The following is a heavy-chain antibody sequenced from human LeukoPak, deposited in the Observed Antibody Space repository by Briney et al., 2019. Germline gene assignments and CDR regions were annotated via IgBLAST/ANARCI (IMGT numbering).Heavy chain of an antibody. V-gene: IGHV4-34*01. J-gene: IGHJ4*02. Sequence: SETLSLTCAVYGGSFSGYYWSWLRQPPGKGLEWIREINHSGSTNYNPSLKSRVTISVDTSKNQFSLKLSSVTAADTAVYYCARVWAGLNYDILTGYYADSPFDYWGQGTLVTVSS. CDR1: GGSFSGYY. D-gene: IGHD3-9*01. CDR2: INHSGST. CDR3: ARVWAGLNYDILTGYYADSPFDY.